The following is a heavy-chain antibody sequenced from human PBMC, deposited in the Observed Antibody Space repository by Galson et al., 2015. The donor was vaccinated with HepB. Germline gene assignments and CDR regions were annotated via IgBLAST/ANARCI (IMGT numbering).Heavy chain of an antibody. CDR3: ARESSTYYYDSSGYSI. J-gene: IGHJ3*02. Sequence: SLRLSCAASGFTFSSYEMNWVRQAPGKGLEWVSYISSSGSTIYYADSVKGRFTISRDNAKNSLYLQMNSLRAEDTAVYYCARESSTYYYDSSGYSIWGQGTMVTVSS. CDR2: ISSSGSTI. D-gene: IGHD3-22*01. CDR1: GFTFSSYE. V-gene: IGHV3-48*03.